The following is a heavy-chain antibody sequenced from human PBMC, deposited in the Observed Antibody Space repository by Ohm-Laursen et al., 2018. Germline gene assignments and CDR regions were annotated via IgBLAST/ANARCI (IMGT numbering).Heavy chain of an antibody. D-gene: IGHD1-26*01. CDR3: ARLLSGSSPEDY. Sequence: SLRLSCAASGFTFSDYYMTWIRQAPGKGLEWVSYITSSGSTIYYADSVKGRFAISRDNAKNSLYLQMNSLRAEDTAVYYCARLLSGSSPEDYWGQGTLVTVSS. V-gene: IGHV3-11*01. CDR1: GFTFSDYY. CDR2: ITSSGSTI. J-gene: IGHJ4*02.